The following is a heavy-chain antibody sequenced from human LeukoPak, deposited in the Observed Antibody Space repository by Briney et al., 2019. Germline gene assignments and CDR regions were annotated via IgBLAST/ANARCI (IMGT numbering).Heavy chain of an antibody. CDR3: ARDYSPVRVFFSRAAADPFDY. D-gene: IGHD6-13*01. CDR1: GYTFTGYY. J-gene: IGHJ4*02. V-gene: IGHV1-69*04. CDR2: IIPILGIA. Sequence: GASVKVSCKASGYTFTGYYMHWVRQAPGQGLEWMGRIIPILGIANYAQKFQGRVTITADKSTSTAYMELSSLRFEDTAVYYCARDYSPVRVFFSRAAADPFDYWGQGTLVTVSS.